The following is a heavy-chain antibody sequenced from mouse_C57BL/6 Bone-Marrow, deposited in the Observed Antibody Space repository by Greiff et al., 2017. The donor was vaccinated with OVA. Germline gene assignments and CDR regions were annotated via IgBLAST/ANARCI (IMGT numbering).Heavy chain of an antibody. J-gene: IGHJ2*01. V-gene: IGHV5-4*01. D-gene: IGHD1-1*01. CDR2: ISDGGSYT. Sequence: EVHLVASGGGLVKPGGSLKLSCAASGFTFSSYAMSWVRQTPEKRLEWVATISDGGSYTYYPDNVKDRFTISRDNAKNNLYLQMSHLKSEDTAMYYCAISSFYFDYWGQGTTLTVSS. CDR1: GFTFSSYA. CDR3: AISSFYFDY.